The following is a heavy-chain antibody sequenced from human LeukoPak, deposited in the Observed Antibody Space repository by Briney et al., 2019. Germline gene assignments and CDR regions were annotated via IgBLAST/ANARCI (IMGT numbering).Heavy chain of an antibody. CDR2: INPNSGGT. CDR3: ARHPRDIVVVPAAVETTNWFDP. CDR1: GYTFTGYY. Sequence: ASVKVSCKASGYTFTGYYMHWVRQAPGQGLEWMGRINPNSGGTNYAQKFQGRVTMTRDTSIITAYMELSRLRSDDTAVYYCARHPRDIVVVPAAVETTNWFDPWGQGTLVTVSS. V-gene: IGHV1-2*06. J-gene: IGHJ5*02. D-gene: IGHD2-2*01.